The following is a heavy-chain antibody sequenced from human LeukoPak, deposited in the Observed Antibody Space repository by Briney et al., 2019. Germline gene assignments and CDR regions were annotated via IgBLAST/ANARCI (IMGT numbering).Heavy chain of an antibody. V-gene: IGHV3-7*01. CDR2: IKQDGSEK. CDR3: ARDEGGYCSSTSCQMDLDY. D-gene: IGHD2-2*01. CDR1: GFTFSSYW. J-gene: IGHJ4*02. Sequence: GGSLRLSCAASGFTFSSYWMSWVRQAPGKGLEWVANIKQDGSEKYYVDSVKGRFTISRDNAKNSLYLQMNSLRAEDTAVYYCARDEGGYCSSTSCQMDLDYWGQGTLVTVSS.